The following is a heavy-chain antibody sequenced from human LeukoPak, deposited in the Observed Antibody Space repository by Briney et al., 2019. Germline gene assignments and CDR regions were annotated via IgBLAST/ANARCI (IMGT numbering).Heavy chain of an antibody. CDR1: GGSISSSNW. CDR2: IYHSGST. D-gene: IGHD3-10*01. CDR3: ARVARELLWFGELFPFDP. V-gene: IGHV4-4*02. Sequence: SETLSLTCAVSGGSISSSNWWSWVRQPPGKGLEWIGEIYHSGSTNYNPSLKSRVTISVDKSKNQFSLKLSSVTAADTAVYYCARVARELLWFGELFPFDPWGQGTLVTVSS. J-gene: IGHJ5*02.